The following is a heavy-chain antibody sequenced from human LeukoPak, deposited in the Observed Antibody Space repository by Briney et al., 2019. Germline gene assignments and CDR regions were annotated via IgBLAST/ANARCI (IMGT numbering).Heavy chain of an antibody. CDR2: IYYSGST. V-gene: IGHV4-59*12. CDR3: ARGLNWFDP. J-gene: IGHJ5*02. CDR1: GGSISSYY. Sequence: SETLSLTCTVSGGSISSYYWSWIRQPPGKGLEWIGYIYYSGSTNYNPSLKSRVTISVDTSKNQFSLQLNSVTPEDAAVYYCARGLNWFDPWGQGTLVAVSS.